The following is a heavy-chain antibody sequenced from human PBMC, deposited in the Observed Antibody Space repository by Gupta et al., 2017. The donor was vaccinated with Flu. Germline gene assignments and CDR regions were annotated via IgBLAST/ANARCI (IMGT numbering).Heavy chain of an antibody. D-gene: IGHD1-1*01. Sequence: QPPGKGVDRIEEISDSGRTNCNPSLRGRVSISLDSSKLQLSLELPSVTAADTAVYYCAREDLSGGAHGNTFDFLGHGTLVTVSS. CDR2: ISDSGRT. CDR3: AREDLSGGAHGNTFDF. J-gene: IGHJ4*01. V-gene: IGHV4-34*01.